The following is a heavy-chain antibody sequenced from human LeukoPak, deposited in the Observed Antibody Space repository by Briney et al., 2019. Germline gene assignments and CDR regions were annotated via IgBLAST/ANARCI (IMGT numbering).Heavy chain of an antibody. V-gene: IGHV4-34*08. CDR2: IDHSGCT. Sequence: PSWTLSLTCAVFDLNMICYHWRGIRQPPGKGLEGVGEIDHSGCTSYNPSLQRQGSVSIDKSRYQFYLTSKNVNAADPAVYYISRVLHHSGRRERWVQGT. CDR1: DLNMICYH. CDR3: SRVLHHSGRRER. D-gene: IGHD1-26*01. J-gene: IGHJ4*02.